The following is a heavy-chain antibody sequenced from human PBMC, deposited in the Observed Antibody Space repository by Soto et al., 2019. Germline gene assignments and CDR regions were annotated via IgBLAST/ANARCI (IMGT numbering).Heavy chain of an antibody. CDR2: ISSSSSTI. Sequence: GWSLRLSCAASGFTFSSYSMNWVRHAPLKGLEWVSYISSSSSTIYYADSVKGRFTISRDNAKNSLYLQMNSLRDEDTAVYYCARGPFYLYYYYGMDVWGQGTTVTVSS. V-gene: IGHV3-48*02. CDR1: GFTFSSYS. CDR3: ARGPFYLYYYYGMDV. J-gene: IGHJ6*02.